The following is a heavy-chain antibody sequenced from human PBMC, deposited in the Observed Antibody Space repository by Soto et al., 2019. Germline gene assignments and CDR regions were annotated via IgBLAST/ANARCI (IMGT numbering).Heavy chain of an antibody. Sequence: SQTLSLTCAISGDSVSRNRGAWTWVRQSPSRGLEWLGRTYYKSKWYKDYAALVKSQTTVEPDTYKNKFYLQLNSVTPEETAIYYCAREITGSAAFDIWGQGTMVTVSS. CDR1: GDSVSRNRGA. D-gene: IGHD1-26*01. V-gene: IGHV6-1*01. J-gene: IGHJ3*02. CDR2: TYYKSKWYK. CDR3: AREITGSAAFDI.